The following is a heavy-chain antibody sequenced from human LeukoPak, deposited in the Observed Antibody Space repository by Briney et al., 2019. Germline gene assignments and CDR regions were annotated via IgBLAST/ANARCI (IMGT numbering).Heavy chain of an antibody. CDR2: IYYDGTT. Sequence: SETLSLTCSVSGGSISSSRSYGGWIRQTPRKGLEWVGSIYYDGTTYYNPSFKSRVSMSVDTAKDQISSILTSVTAAVTAVYYCSREGYSCPNCLDTWGQGTLVTVSS. D-gene: IGHD4-11*01. CDR1: GGSISSSRSY. J-gene: IGHJ5*02. CDR3: SREGYSCPNCLDT. V-gene: IGHV4-39*07.